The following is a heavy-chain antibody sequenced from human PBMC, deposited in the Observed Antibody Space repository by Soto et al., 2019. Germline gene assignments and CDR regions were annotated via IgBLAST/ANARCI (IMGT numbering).Heavy chain of an antibody. CDR1: VYTFTSYD. D-gene: IGHD3-3*01. Sequence: QVQLVQSGAEVKKPGASVKLSCKASVYTFTSYDINWVRQATGQGLEWMGWMNPNSGNTGYAQKFQGRVTMTRNTSISTAYMELSSLRSEDTAVYYSARALTMVFGMVIIEFDLWGRGTLVTVSS. CDR3: ARALTMVFGMVIIEFDL. CDR2: MNPNSGNT. V-gene: IGHV1-8*01. J-gene: IGHJ2*01.